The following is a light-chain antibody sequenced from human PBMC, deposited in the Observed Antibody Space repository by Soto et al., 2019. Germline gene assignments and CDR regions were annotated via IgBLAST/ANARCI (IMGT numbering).Light chain of an antibody. CDR3: QQYVSVPYT. V-gene: IGKV1-33*01. J-gene: IGKJ2*01. CDR1: QDISKS. CDR2: LTS. Sequence: DIQMTQSPSSLSASVGDRVTITCQASQDISKSLNWYQQKPGQAPKLLIYLTSNLERGVPSRFSGSGSGTHFSLTISSLQPADFATYFCQQYVSVPYTFGQGTMLDMK.